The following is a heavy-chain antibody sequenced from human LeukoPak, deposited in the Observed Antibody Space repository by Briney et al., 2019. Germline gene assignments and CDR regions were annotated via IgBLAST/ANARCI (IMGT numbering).Heavy chain of an antibody. Sequence: ASVKVSCKASGYTFTAYYIYWVRQAPGQGLAWMGWVNPNSGDTKYAQKLQGRVTLTRDTSISTAYMELSRLTSDDTAVYYCTRERVGPTTTWGQGTLVTVSS. CDR2: VNPNSGDT. CDR1: GYTFTAYY. CDR3: TRERVGPTTT. J-gene: IGHJ4*02. D-gene: IGHD1-26*01. V-gene: IGHV1-2*02.